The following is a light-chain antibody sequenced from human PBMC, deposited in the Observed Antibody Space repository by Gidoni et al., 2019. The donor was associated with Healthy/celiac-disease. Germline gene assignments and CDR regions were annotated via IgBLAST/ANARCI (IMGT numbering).Light chain of an antibody. CDR1: QNVLHSSNNKNY. CDR3: QQYYNGPKT. J-gene: IGKJ1*01. V-gene: IGKV4-1*01. CDR2: WAS. Sequence: DIVMTQSPDSLAVSLGERATINCKSSQNVLHSSNNKNYLAWYQQKPGQPPKLLIYWASTRESGVPDRFSGSGSGTDFTLTISSLQAEDVAVYYCQQYYNGPKTFGQGTKVEIK.